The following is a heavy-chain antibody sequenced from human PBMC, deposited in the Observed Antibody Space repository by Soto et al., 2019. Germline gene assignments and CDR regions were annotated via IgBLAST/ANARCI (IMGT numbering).Heavy chain of an antibody. CDR2: KFHSGST. D-gene: IGHD4-17*01. CDR1: SGSISTSHL. J-gene: IGHJ4*02. V-gene: IGHV4-4*02. CDR3: ARINGDLISFDS. Sequence: SDTLSLTCAVSSGSISTSHLWTCVRQPPGRGLEWIGEKFHSGSTTYNPSLKSRVTISVDKSTNQFSLKLTSLTAADTAVYFCARINGDLISFDSWGQGALVTVYS.